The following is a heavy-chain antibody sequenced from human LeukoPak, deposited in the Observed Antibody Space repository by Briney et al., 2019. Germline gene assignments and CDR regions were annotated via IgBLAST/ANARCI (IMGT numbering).Heavy chain of an antibody. D-gene: IGHD4-23*01. CDR1: GFTFSSYW. CDR3: ATDRFGGMDV. Sequence: TGGSLRLSCAASGFTFSSYWMSWVRQAPGKGLEWVANIKEDGSEKYYVDSVKGRFSISRDDAKNSLHLQMNSLRAEDTAVYYCATDRFGGMDVWGKGTSVTVSS. CDR2: IKEDGSEK. V-gene: IGHV3-7*01. J-gene: IGHJ6*04.